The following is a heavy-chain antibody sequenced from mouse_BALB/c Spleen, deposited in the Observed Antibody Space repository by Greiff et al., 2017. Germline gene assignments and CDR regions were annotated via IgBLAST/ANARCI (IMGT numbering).Heavy chain of an antibody. Sequence: EVQGVESGGDLVKPGGSLKLSCAASGFTFSSYGMSWVRQTPDKRLEWVATISSGGSYTYYPDSVKGQFTISSDNAKNTLYLQMSSLKSEDAAMYYCSRDGGAMDYWGQGTSVTVSS. CDR3: SRDGGAMDY. CDR2: ISSGGSYT. J-gene: IGHJ4*01. V-gene: IGHV5-6*01. CDR1: GFTFSSYG.